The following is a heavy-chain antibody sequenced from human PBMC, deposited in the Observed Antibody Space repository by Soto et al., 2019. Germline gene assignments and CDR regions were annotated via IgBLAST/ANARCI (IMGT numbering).Heavy chain of an antibody. CDR3: ARHLWFGESVFDP. J-gene: IGHJ5*02. CDR1: GFTFSSYG. Sequence: EVQLLESGGGLVQPAGSLRLSCAGTGFTFSSYGMSWVHQAPGKGLEWVSTIRGSAGNANYADSVKGRFTISRDDSTNTVHLQMNSLSPDDTAVYYSARHLWFGESVFDPWGQGTLVVVSS. V-gene: IGHV3-23*01. CDR2: IRGSAGNA. D-gene: IGHD3-10*01.